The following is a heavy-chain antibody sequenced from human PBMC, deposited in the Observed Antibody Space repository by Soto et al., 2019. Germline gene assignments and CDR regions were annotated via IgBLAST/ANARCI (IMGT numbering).Heavy chain of an antibody. V-gene: IGHV4-28*01. CDR2: IYYSGST. CDR3: ARSPAYPENWFDP. D-gene: IGHD2-2*02. CDR1: GYSISSSNW. Sequence: PSETLSLTCSVSGYSISSSNWWGWIRQPPGKGLEWIGYIYYSGSTYYNPSLKSRVTMSVDTSKNQFSLKLSSVTAVDTAVYYCARSPAYPENWFDPWGQGTLVTVSS. J-gene: IGHJ5*02.